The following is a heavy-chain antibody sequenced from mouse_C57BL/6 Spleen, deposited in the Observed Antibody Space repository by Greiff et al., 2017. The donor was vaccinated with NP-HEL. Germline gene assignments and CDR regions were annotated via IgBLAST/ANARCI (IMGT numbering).Heavy chain of an antibody. CDR1: GFTFTDYY. J-gene: IGHJ4*01. CDR2: IRNKANGYTT. Sequence: EVQLQESGGGLVQPGGSLSLSCAASGFTFTDYYMSWVRQPPGKALEWLGFIRNKANGYTTEYSASVKGRFTISRDNSQSILYLQMNALRAEDSATYYCAVTTVYYYAMDYWGQGTSVTVSS. CDR3: AVTTVYYYAMDY. V-gene: IGHV7-3*01. D-gene: IGHD2-3*01.